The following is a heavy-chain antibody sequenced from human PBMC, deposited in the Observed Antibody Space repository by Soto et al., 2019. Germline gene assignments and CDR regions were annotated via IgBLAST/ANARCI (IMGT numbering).Heavy chain of an antibody. CDR2: ITYDGSNQ. D-gene: IGHD1-26*01. CDR1: GFSFSRFA. Sequence: QVQLVESGGDVVQPGRSLRLSCAGSGFSFSRFAIHWVRQAPGKGLEWVAVITYDGSNQYYADSVKGRFTVSRDNSRSTVYLQMNNLGSEDTAIYYCARLFGGYSGSHADEFDIWGQGTMVPVSS. J-gene: IGHJ3*02. CDR3: ARLFGGYSGSHADEFDI. V-gene: IGHV3-30-3*01.